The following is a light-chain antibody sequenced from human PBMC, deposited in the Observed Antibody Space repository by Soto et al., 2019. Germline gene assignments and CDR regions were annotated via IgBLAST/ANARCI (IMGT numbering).Light chain of an antibody. CDR3: SSYTSSSTHNYV. CDR1: SSDVGGYNY. Sequence: QSALTQPASVSGSPGQSITISCTGTSSDVGGYNYVSWYQQHPGKAPKLMIYDVSNRPSGVSNRFSGSKSGNKASLTISGLQAEDEADYYCSSYTSSSTHNYVFGTGTKVTVL. CDR2: DVS. V-gene: IGLV2-14*01. J-gene: IGLJ1*01.